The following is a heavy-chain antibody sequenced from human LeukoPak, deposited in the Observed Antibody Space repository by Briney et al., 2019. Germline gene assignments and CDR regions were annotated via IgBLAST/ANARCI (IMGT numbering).Heavy chain of an antibody. V-gene: IGHV4-39*02. CDR1: GGSISSSSYY. CDR3: ARDPSVVYDAFDI. CDR2: IYYSGST. Sequence: PSETLSLTCTVSGGSISSSSYYWGWIRQPPGKGLEWIGSIYYSGSTYYNPSLKSRVTISVDTSKNQFSLKLSSVTAAGTAVYYCARDPSVVYDAFDIWGQGTMVTVSS. D-gene: IGHD2-8*02. J-gene: IGHJ3*02.